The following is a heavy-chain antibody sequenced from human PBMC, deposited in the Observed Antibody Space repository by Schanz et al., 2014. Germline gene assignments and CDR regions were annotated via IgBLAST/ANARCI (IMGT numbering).Heavy chain of an antibody. CDR3: ARDPGGTKTHGL. J-gene: IGHJ4*02. V-gene: IGHV3-33*08. Sequence: VQLLESGGGLVQPGGSLRLSCAASGFTFSSYAMSWVRQAPGKGLEWVAVIWYDGNNKFYADSVKGRFIISRDNSKNTVYLQMNSLRAEDTAVYYCARDPGGTKTHGLWGQGTLVTVSS. CDR1: GFTFSSYA. CDR2: IWYDGNNK. D-gene: IGHD2-15*01.